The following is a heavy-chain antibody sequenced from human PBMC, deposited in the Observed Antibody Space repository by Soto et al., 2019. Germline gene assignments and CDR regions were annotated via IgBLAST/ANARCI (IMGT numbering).Heavy chain of an antibody. CDR1: GYSFTNYW. CDR3: ARLVFSTSAYYFDS. D-gene: IGHD2-8*01. CDR2: IHPGDSDT. J-gene: IGHJ4*02. Sequence: PGESLKISCKASGYSFTNYWIGWVRQMPGKGLEWMGIIHPGDSDTRYSPSFQGQVTISAARSISTAYLQWSNLKASDTAMYYCARLVFSTSAYYFDSWAQGTQVTVSS. V-gene: IGHV5-51*01.